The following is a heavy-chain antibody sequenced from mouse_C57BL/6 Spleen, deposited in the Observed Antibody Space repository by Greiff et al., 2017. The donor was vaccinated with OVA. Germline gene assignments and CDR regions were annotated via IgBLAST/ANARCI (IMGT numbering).Heavy chain of an antibody. V-gene: IGHV7-3*01. CDR3: ARSYYGSSSYYFDY. Sequence: EVHLVESGGGLVQPGGSLSLSCAASGFTFTDYYMSWVRQPPGKALEWLGFIRNKANGYTTEYSASVKGRFTISRDNSQSILYLQMNALRAEDSATYYCARSYYGSSSYYFDYWGQGTTLTVSS. CDR2: IRNKANGYTT. CDR1: GFTFTDYY. D-gene: IGHD1-1*01. J-gene: IGHJ2*01.